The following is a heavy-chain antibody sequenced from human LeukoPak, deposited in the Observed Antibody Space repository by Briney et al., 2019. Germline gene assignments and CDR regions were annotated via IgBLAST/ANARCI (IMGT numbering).Heavy chain of an antibody. CDR3: AKGNKAAPPRGAWFDP. V-gene: IGHV3-23*01. J-gene: IGHJ5*02. D-gene: IGHD6-25*01. CDR2: ISGSCGCT. CDR1: VFTFNRYP. Sequence: QSGGSLRLSCAASVFTFNRYPMSWVRQAPGKALVWVSGISGSCGCTYCADPVKRRFTISRDNYKNTLYLQMNTLSAEDTGVYHCAKGNKAAPPRGAWFDPWGQGTLVTVSS.